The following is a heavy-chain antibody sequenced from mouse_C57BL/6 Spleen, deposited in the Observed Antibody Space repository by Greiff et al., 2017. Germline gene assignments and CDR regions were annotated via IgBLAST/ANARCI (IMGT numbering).Heavy chain of an antibody. CDR1: GYAFSSSW. D-gene: IGHD2-10*01. CDR2: IYPGDGDT. J-gene: IGHJ4*01. V-gene: IGHV1-82*01. Sequence: QVQLQQSGPELVQPGASVKISCKASGYAFSSSWMNWVKQRHGQGLEWIGRIYPGDGDTKYNGKFKGTATLTADNSSSTAYMQLSSLTSADSAVYFCARSPYFYAMDYWGQGTSVTVSS. CDR3: ARSPYFYAMDY.